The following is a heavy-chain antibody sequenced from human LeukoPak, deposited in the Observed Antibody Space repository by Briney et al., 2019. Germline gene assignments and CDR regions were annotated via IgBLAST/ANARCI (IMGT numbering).Heavy chain of an antibody. CDR3: ARGGYNGEYYYYYYYMDV. V-gene: IGHV4-34*01. CDR2: INHSGST. CDR1: GGSFSGYY. J-gene: IGHJ6*03. Sequence: KPSETLSLTCAVYGGSFSGYYWSWIRQPPGKGLEWIGEINHSGSTNYNPSLKSRVTISVDTSKNQSSLKLSSVTAADTAVYYCARGGYNGEYYYYYYYMDVWGKGTTVTVSS. D-gene: IGHD3-10*01.